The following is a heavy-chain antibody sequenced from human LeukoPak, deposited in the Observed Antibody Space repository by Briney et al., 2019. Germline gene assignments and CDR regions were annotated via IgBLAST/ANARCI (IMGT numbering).Heavy chain of an antibody. CDR2: IIPIFGTA. D-gene: IGHD2-2*03. CDR1: GGTFSSYA. J-gene: IGHJ4*02. CDR3: ARTDLGNVAFDY. Sequence: SVTVSFKASGGTFSSYAISWLRQAPGQGLEWMGGIIPIFGTANYAQKFQGRVTITADEYTSTAYMELSSLRSEDTAVYYCARTDLGNVAFDYWGQGTLVTVSS. V-gene: IGHV1-69*13.